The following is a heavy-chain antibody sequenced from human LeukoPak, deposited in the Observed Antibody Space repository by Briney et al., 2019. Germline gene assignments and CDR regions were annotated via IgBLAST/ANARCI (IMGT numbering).Heavy chain of an antibody. CDR2: ISSSSSYI. Sequence: MPGGSLRLSCAASGFTFSSYSMNWVRQAPGKGLEWVSSISSSSSYIYYADSVKGRFTISRDNAKNSLYLQMNSLRAEDTAVYYCARDPGSYGDSNWFDPWGQGTLVTVSS. CDR1: GFTFSSYS. D-gene: IGHD4-17*01. J-gene: IGHJ5*02. CDR3: ARDPGSYGDSNWFDP. V-gene: IGHV3-21*01.